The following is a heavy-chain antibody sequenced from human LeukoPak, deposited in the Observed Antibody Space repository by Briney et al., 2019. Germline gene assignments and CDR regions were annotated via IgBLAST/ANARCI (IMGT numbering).Heavy chain of an antibody. V-gene: IGHV3-23*01. CDR1: GFTFSSYA. D-gene: IGHD2-8*01. Sequence: GGTLTLSCAASGFTFSSYAMSWVRQAPGKGLDWVSAISDSGGSTYDADSVKGRFTISRDNSKNPMYLQMNSLRAGDTAVYYCAKDTSIGRYCTNGVCSPFDYWGQGTLVTVSS. CDR3: AKDTSIGRYCTNGVCSPFDY. CDR2: ISDSGGST. J-gene: IGHJ4*02.